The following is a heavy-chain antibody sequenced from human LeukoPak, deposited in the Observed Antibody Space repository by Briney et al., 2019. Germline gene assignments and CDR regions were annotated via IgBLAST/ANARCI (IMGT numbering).Heavy chain of an antibody. J-gene: IGHJ4*02. CDR2: MSADGSLE. CDR3: AKYVWFGDGLDS. V-gene: IGHV3-30*18. D-gene: IGHD3-10*01. CDR1: GFIFSNYA. Sequence: GGSLRLSCEGSGFIFSNYAMNWVRQAPGKGLEWVAIMSADGSLEFYGDSVKGRFVISRDNSKSTLYLQMNNLRVNDTAVYYCAKYVWFGDGLDSWGQGTLVTVSS.